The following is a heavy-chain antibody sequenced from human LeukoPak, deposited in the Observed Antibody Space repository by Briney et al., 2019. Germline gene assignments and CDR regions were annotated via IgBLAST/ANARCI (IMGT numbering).Heavy chain of an antibody. J-gene: IGHJ4*02. CDR2: IYHSGST. Sequence: PSETLSLTCAVSGYSISSRYYWGWIRQPPAKGLEWIGSIYHSGSTYYNPSLKSRVTISVDTSKNQFSLKLSSVAAADTAVYYCARDQYSSGWYDQDYWGQGTLVTVSS. CDR1: GYSISSRYY. CDR3: ARDQYSSGWYDQDY. V-gene: IGHV4-38-2*02. D-gene: IGHD6-19*01.